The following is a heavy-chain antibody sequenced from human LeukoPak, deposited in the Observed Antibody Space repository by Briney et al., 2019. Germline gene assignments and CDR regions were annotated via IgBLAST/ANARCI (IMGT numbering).Heavy chain of an antibody. CDR2: ILASGKT. CDR1: GGSISGRS. J-gene: IGHJ5*02. Sequence: SGTLSLTCTVSGGSISGRSWSWIRQPPGKGLEWLGYILASGKTNYNPSLQSRVTISVDTSKNQFSLRLSSVTAADTAVYFCARGSGWYDPWGQGTLVTVSS. V-gene: IGHV4-59*11. D-gene: IGHD3-3*01. CDR3: ARGSGWYDP.